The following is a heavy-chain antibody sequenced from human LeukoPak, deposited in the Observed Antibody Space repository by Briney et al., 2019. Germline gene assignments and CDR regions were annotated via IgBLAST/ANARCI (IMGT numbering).Heavy chain of an antibody. CDR2: MNPNNGNT. Sequence: ASVKVSCKASGYTFTSYDINWVRQANGQGLEWMGLMNPNNGNTNYAQKLQGRVTMTTDTSTSTAYMELRSLRSDDTAVYYCASRLYRGSIRGVGAQLDYWGQGTLVTVSS. J-gene: IGHJ4*02. D-gene: IGHD3-10*01. V-gene: IGHV1-18*01. CDR1: GYTFTSYD. CDR3: ASRLYRGSIRGVGAQLDY.